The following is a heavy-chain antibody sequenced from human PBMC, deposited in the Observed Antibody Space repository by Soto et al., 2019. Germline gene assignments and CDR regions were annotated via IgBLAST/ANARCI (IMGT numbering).Heavy chain of an antibody. CDR2: IFYSGST. V-gene: IGHV4-39*07. CDR3: ARVGSTVTNWLDP. CDR1: GGSISSSIYY. D-gene: IGHD4-17*01. J-gene: IGHJ5*02. Sequence: PSETLSLTCTVSGGSISSSIYYGGWIRQPPGKGLEWIGSIFYSGSTYYNPSLKSRVTISVDTSKNQFSLKLSSVTAADTAVYYCARVGSTVTNWLDPWGQGTLVTVSS.